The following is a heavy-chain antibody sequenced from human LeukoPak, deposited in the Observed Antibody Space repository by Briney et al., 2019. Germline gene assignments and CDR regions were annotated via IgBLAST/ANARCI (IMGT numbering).Heavy chain of an antibody. Sequence: SEALSLTCIVSGGFLSSYYWNWIRQPPGKGLEWIGYIYYSGSTNYNPSLKSRVTISVDMSKNQFSLKLSSVTAADTAVYYCARGDSDFSGTYFRQPYNYYGMDVWGQGTTVAVSS. CDR3: ARGDSDFSGTYFRQPYNYYGMDV. CDR1: GGFLSSYY. J-gene: IGHJ6*02. V-gene: IGHV4-59*01. D-gene: IGHD1-26*01. CDR2: IYYSGST.